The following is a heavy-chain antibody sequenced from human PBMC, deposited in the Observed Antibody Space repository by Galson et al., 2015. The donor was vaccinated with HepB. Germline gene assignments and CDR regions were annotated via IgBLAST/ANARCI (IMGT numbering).Heavy chain of an antibody. D-gene: IGHD2-21*02. CDR1: GFTFSSYW. V-gene: IGHV3-7*03. CDR2: IKQDGSEK. CDR3: ARDLEGVTGDAFDI. Sequence: SLRLSCAASGFTFSSYWMSWVRQAPGKGLEWVANIKQDGSEKYYVDSVKGRFTISRDNAKNSLYLQMNSLRAEDTAVYYCARDLEGVTGDAFDIWGQGTMVTVSS. J-gene: IGHJ3*02.